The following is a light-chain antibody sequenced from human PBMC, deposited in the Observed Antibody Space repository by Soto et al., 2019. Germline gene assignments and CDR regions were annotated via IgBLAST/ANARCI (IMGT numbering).Light chain of an antibody. CDR2: EVS. J-gene: IGLJ1*01. CDR1: SSDVGGYNY. V-gene: IGLV2-14*01. CDR3: SSYTSSTTLEV. Sequence: QSALTQPASVSGSPGQSITISYTGTSSDVGGYNYVSWYQQHPGKAPKLMIYEVSNRPSGVSNRFAGSKSGNTASLTISGLQTEDEAEYYCSSYTSSTTLEVFGTGTKVTV.